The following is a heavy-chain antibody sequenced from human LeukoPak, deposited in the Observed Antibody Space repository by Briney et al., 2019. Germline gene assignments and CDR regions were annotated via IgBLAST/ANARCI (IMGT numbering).Heavy chain of an antibody. CDR3: ARGRVVVTAQFRAGINF. Sequence: GESLRLSCEASGFTFTTYWLGWVRQPPGKGLEWVAVISFDGSNEYYADSVKGRFTISRDNSKNTLYLQMNSLRVDDTAVYYCARGRVVVTAQFRAGINFWGQGTLVTVSS. CDR2: ISFDGSNE. V-gene: IGHV3-30*03. CDR1: GFTFTTYW. J-gene: IGHJ4*02. D-gene: IGHD2-21*02.